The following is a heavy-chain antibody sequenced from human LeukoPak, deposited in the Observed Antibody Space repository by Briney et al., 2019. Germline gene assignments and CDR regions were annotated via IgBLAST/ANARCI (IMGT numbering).Heavy chain of an antibody. CDR3: ATDRREGPHIVATTGDAFDI. V-gene: IGHV1-2*02. CDR2: INPNSGGT. J-gene: IGHJ3*02. D-gene: IGHD5-12*01. CDR1: GYTFTGYY. Sequence: GASVKVSCKASGYTFTGYYMHWVRQAPGQGLEWMGWINPNSGGTNYAQKFQGRVTMTRDTSISTAYMELSRLRSDDTAVYYCATDRREGPHIVATTGDAFDIWGQGTMVTVSS.